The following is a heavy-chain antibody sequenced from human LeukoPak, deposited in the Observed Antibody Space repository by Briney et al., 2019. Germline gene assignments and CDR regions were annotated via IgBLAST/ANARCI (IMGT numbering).Heavy chain of an antibody. D-gene: IGHD6-13*01. CDR3: VPSSTSPYFDY. CDR1: GYTFTGYY. CDR2: INPKSGAT. J-gene: IGHJ4*02. V-gene: IGHV1-2*02. Sequence: ASVKVSCKTSGYTFTGYYMRWVRQAPGQGFEWMGWINPKSGATSYAQKFQGRVTMTRDTSINTAYIDLRSLNSDDTAVYYCVPSSTSPYFDYWGQGTLVTVSS.